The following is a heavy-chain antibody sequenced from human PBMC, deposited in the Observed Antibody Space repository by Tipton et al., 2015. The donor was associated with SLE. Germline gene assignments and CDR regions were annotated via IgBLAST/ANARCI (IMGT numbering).Heavy chain of an antibody. V-gene: IGHV4-59*01. D-gene: IGHD2-8*02. Sequence: TLSLTCSVSGGSISGSYWSWIRQPPRKGLEWIGYIYYSGSTNYNPSLMSRVTISVDASKNQFTLKLNSVTTADTAVYYCARQSYPGLVVYAHNWFDPWGQGTLVTVSS. J-gene: IGHJ5*02. CDR2: IYYSGST. CDR1: GGSISGSY. CDR3: ARQSYPGLVVYAHNWFDP.